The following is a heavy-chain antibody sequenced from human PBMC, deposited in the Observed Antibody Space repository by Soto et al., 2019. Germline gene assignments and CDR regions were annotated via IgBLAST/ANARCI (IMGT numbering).Heavy chain of an antibody. CDR1: GFTFSSYS. CDR2: ISNDGINE. V-gene: IGHV3-30*03. CDR3: ARDFATSPPLDLNTLGH. Sequence: QVQLVESGGGAVQPGRSLRLSCAASGFTFSSYSMHWVRQAPGKGLEWVAVISNDGINEYYADSVKGRFTISRDNSKNTLWLQMNSLRDEDTAVYYCARDFATSPPLDLNTLGHWGQGTLVTVSS. D-gene: IGHD2-2*02. J-gene: IGHJ4*02.